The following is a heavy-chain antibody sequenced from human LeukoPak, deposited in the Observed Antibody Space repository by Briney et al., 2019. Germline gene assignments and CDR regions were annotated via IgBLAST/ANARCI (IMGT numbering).Heavy chain of an antibody. CDR1: GFTFSSYW. CDR3: ARVGSSSWYSPLDY. J-gene: IGHJ4*02. D-gene: IGHD6-13*01. Sequence: GGSLRLSCAASGFTFSSYWMSWVRQAPGKGLEWVANIKQDGSEKYYVDSVKGRFTISRDNAKNSLYLQMNSLRAEDTAAYYCARVGSSSWYSPLDYWGQGTLVTVSS. CDR2: IKQDGSEK. V-gene: IGHV3-7*01.